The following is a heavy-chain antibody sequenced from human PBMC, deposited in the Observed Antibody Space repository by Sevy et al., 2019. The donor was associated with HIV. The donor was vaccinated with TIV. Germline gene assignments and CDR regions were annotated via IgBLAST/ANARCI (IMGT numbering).Heavy chain of an antibody. J-gene: IGHJ4*02. CDR3: ARLSLGPREGVAAATYYFDY. D-gene: IGHD6-13*01. V-gene: IGHV5-51*01. Sequence: GESLKISCKGSGYSFTSYWIGWVRQMPGKGLEWMGIIYPGDSDTRYSQSFQGQVTISADKSISTAYLQWSSLKASDTAMYYCARLSLGPREGVAAATYYFDYWGQGTLVTVSS. CDR1: GYSFTSYW. CDR2: IYPGDSDT.